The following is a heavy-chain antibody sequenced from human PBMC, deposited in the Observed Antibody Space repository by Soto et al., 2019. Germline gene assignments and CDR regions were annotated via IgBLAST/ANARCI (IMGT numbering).Heavy chain of an antibody. CDR2: ISYDGSNE. CDR3: VKVIHSPVSIDYFDF. CDR1: GFPFSSYG. J-gene: IGHJ4*02. Sequence: GGSLRLSCAASGFPFSSYGMHWVRQAPGKGLEWVAGISYDGSNEYYADSVRGRFTISRDNSKNTLYLRMNSLRAEDTAVYYCVKVIHSPVSIDYFDFWGQGTLVTVSS. D-gene: IGHD6-6*01. V-gene: IGHV3-30*18.